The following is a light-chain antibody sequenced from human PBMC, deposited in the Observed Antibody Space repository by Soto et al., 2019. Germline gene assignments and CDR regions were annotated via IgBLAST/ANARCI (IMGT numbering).Light chain of an antibody. Sequence: QSALTQPASVSGSPGQSITISCTGTSRDVGGYNYVSWYQQHPGKAPKLMIYDVSNRPSGVSNRFSGSKPGNTASLTISGLQAEDEADYYCSSYTSSSTYVFGTGTKVTVL. CDR3: SSYTSSSTYV. V-gene: IGLV2-14*01. CDR2: DVS. CDR1: SRDVGGYNY. J-gene: IGLJ1*01.